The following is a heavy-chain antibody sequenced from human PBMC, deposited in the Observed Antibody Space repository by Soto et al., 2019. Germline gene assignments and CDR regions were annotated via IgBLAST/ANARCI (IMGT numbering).Heavy chain of an antibody. CDR1: GYSLTSYW. J-gene: IGHJ4*02. Sequence: GESLKISCKGSGYSLTSYWIGWVRQMPGKGLEWMGIIYPGDSDTRYSPSFQGQVTISADKSISTAYLQWSSLKASDTAMYCCARLPAPYDSRGYSDFRGQGTLVTVS. D-gene: IGHD3-22*01. CDR2: IYPGDSDT. V-gene: IGHV5-51*01. CDR3: ARLPAPYDSRGYSDF.